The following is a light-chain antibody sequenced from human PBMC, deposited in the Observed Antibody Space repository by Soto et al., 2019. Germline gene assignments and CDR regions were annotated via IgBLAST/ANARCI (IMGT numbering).Light chain of an antibody. CDR3: QSYDSRRSGVV. Sequence: QSVLTQPPSVSGAPGQRVTISCTGSSSNIGAGYDVHWYQQLPGTAPKLLIYGNSNRPSGVPDRFSGSKSCTSASLASTGLQAEDEADDYCQSYDSRRSGVVFGGGTKVTV. CDR1: SSNIGAGYD. V-gene: IGLV1-40*01. J-gene: IGLJ2*01. CDR2: GNS.